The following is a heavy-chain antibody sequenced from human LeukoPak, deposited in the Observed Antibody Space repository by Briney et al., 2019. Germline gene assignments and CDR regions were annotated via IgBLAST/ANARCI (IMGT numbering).Heavy chain of an antibody. J-gene: IGHJ3*02. V-gene: IGHV3-11*04. Sequence: PGGSLRLSCAASGFTFSDYYMSWIRQAPGKGLEWVSYISSSGSTIYYADSVKGRFTISRDNAKNSLYLQMNSPRAEDTAVYYCARCEVTNDHAFDIWGQGTMVTVSS. CDR2: ISSSGSTI. CDR1: GFTFSDYY. D-gene: IGHD1-1*01. CDR3: ARCEVTNDHAFDI.